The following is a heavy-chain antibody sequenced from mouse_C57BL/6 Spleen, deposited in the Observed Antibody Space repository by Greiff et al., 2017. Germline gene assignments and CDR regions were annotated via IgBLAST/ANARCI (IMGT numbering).Heavy chain of an antibody. CDR1: GFTFSSYA. D-gene: IGHD1-1*01. CDR2: ISSGGDYI. CDR3: TRDPGSSYDYAMDY. J-gene: IGHJ4*01. Sequence: EVQVVESGEGLVKPGGSLKLSCAASGFTFSSYAMSWVRQTPEKRLEWVAYISSGGDYIYYADTVKGRFTISRDNARNTLYLQMSSLKSEDTAMYYCTRDPGSSYDYAMDYWGQGTSVTVSS. V-gene: IGHV5-9-1*02.